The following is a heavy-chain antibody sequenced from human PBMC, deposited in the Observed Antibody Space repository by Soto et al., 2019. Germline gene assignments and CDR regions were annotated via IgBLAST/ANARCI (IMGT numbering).Heavy chain of an antibody. Sequence: LRLSCAASGFTFSSYEMNWVHQAPGKGLEWVSYISSSGSTIYYADSVKGRFTISRDNAKNSLYLQMNSLRAEDTAVYYCARDQRITIFGVVIYDYYYGMDVWGQGTTVTVSS. V-gene: IGHV3-48*03. D-gene: IGHD3-3*01. CDR3: ARDQRITIFGVVIYDYYYGMDV. CDR1: GFTFSSYE. CDR2: ISSSGSTI. J-gene: IGHJ6*02.